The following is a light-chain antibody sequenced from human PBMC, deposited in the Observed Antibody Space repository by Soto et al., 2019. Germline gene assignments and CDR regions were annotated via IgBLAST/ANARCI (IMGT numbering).Light chain of an antibody. CDR3: SSYTSTTTRV. CDR2: EVS. CDR1: SSDVGGYNY. Sequence: QSALTQPASVSGSPGQSITISCTGTSSDVGGYNYVSWYQQHPGKGPKLMIYEVSNRPSGVSNRFSGSKSGNTATLTISGLQAEDEADYYCSSYTSTTTRVFGTETKVT. V-gene: IGLV2-14*03. J-gene: IGLJ1*01.